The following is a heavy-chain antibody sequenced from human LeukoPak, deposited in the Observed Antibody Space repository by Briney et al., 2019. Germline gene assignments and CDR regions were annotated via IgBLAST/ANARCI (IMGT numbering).Heavy chain of an antibody. CDR1: GYSLTAYY. CDR3: ARVGYGYFDF. Sequence: ASVKVSCKASGYSLTAYYLHWVRQAPGQGLEWIGIIIPSGGGTTYAQKFQGRVTMTSDTSTNTVYMELSSLESDDTAVYYCARVGYGYFDFWGQGTLVTVAS. V-gene: IGHV1-46*01. J-gene: IGHJ4*02. D-gene: IGHD5-12*01. CDR2: IIPSGGGT.